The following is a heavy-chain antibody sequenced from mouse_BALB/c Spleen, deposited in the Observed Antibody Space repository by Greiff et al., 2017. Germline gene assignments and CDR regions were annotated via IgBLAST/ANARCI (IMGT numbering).Heavy chain of an antibody. CDR1: GFTFSSFG. CDR2: ISSGSSTI. Sequence: EVKVVESGGGLVQPGGSRKLSCAASGFTFSSFGMHWVRQAPEKGLEWVAYISSGSSTIYYADTVKGRFTISRDNPKNTLFLQMTSLRSEDTAMYYCARSTVVAKAMDYWGQGTSVTVSS. J-gene: IGHJ4*01. CDR3: ARSTVVAKAMDY. D-gene: IGHD1-1*01. V-gene: IGHV5-17*02.